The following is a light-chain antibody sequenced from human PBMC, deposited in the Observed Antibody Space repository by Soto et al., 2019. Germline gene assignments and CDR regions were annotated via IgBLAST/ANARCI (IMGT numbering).Light chain of an antibody. V-gene: IGKV3-20*01. CDR2: GAS. CDR1: QSVKNNY. J-gene: IGKJ1*01. CDR3: HQYDTSPWT. Sequence: EIVLTQSPGTLSLSPGERATLSCRASQSVKNNYLAWFQQKPGQAPRLLIYGASSRATGIPDRFSGSGSGTDFILTISRLEPEDFAVYYCHQYDTSPWTFGQGAKVEIK.